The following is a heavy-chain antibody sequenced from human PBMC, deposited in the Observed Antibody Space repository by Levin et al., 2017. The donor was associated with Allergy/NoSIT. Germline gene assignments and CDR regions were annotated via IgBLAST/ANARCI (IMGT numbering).Heavy chain of an antibody. J-gene: IGHJ6*02. Sequence: PGGSLRLSCAASGFTFSSYGMNWVRQAPGKGLEWVSSISSISSYIYYADSVKGRFTISRDNAKNSLYLQMNSLRAEDTAVYYCASIPIAVAGDYYYYGMDVWGQGTTVTVSS. D-gene: IGHD6-19*01. CDR1: GFTFSSYG. CDR3: ASIPIAVAGDYYYYGMDV. V-gene: IGHV3-21*01. CDR2: ISSISSYI.